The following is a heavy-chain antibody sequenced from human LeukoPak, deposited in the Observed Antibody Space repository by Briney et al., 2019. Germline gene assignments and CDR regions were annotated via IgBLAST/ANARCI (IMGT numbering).Heavy chain of an antibody. CDR2: ISYDGSNK. V-gene: IGHV3-30*01. CDR3: PRDFVVGARGGAFDI. J-gene: IGHJ3*02. Sequence: GRSLRLSCAASGFTFSSYAMHWVRQAPGKGLEWVAVISYDGSNKYYADSVKGRFTISRDNSKNTLYLQMNSLRAEDTAVYYCPRDFVVGARGGAFDIWGQGTMVTVSS. CDR1: GFTFSSYA. D-gene: IGHD1-26*01.